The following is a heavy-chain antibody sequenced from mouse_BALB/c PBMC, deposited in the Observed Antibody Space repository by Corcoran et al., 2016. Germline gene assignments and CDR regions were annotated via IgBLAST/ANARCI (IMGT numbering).Heavy chain of an antibody. V-gene: IGHV1S34*01. Sequence: LVKTGASVKISCKASGYSFTGYYMHWVKQSHGKSLEWIGYISCYNGATSYNQKFKGKATFTVDTSSSTAYMQFNSLTSEDSAVYYCARGDTTAHYYAMDYWGQGTSVTVSS. CDR1: GYSFTGYY. D-gene: IGHD1-2*01. J-gene: IGHJ4*01. CDR2: ISCYNGAT. CDR3: ARGDTTAHYYAMDY.